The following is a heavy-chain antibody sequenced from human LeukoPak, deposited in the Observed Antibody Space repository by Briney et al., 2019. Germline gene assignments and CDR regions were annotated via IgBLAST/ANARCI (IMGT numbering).Heavy chain of an antibody. CDR3: ALTGVAYCGGDCYLSFDY. V-gene: IGHV1-18*04. Sequence: ASVKVSCKASGYTFSNNGISWVRQAPGQGLEWMGWISAYNGNTNYAQKFQGRVTMTTDTSTTTAYMELRSLRSDDTAVYYCALTGVAYCGGDCYLSFDYWGQGTLVTVSS. CDR1: GYTFSNNG. J-gene: IGHJ4*02. CDR2: ISAYNGNT. D-gene: IGHD2-21*02.